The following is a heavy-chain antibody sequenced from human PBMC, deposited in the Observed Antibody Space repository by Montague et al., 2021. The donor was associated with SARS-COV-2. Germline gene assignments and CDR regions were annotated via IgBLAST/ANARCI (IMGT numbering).Heavy chain of an antibody. D-gene: IGHD2-21*02. CDR2: IYWDDDK. CDR1: GLSLNTSRAG. V-gene: IGHV2-70*01. J-gene: IGHJ6*02. CDR3: AWCNDDCFYQYRMDV. Sequence: PALVKPTQTLILTCTPSGLSLNTSRAGVSWIRQPPGKALEWLALIYWDDDKYYNISLKSRLTISKDTSTNQVVLTMTNMDPVDTGTCYCAWCNDDCFYQYRMDVWGQGTTVTVSS.